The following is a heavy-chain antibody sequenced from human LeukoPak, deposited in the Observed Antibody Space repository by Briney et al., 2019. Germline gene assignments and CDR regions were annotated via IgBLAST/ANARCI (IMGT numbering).Heavy chain of an antibody. CDR1: GGSISSSSYY. CDR3: ARPPGEVTTNDAFDI. Sequence: PSETLSLTCTVSGGSISSSSYYWGWIRQPPGKGLEWIVSIYYSGSTYYNPSLKSRVTISVDPSKTQFSLKLSSVTAADTAVYYCARPPGEVTTNDAFDIWGQGTMVTVSS. D-gene: IGHD4-17*01. J-gene: IGHJ3*02. CDR2: IYYSGST. V-gene: IGHV4-39*01.